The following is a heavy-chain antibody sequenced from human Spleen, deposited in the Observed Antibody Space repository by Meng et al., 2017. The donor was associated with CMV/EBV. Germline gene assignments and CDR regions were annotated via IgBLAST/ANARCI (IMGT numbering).Heavy chain of an antibody. V-gene: IGHV4-30-4*08. J-gene: IGHJ2*01. CDR1: SIGCGVDY. D-gene: IGHD2-2*01. CDR3: ASDRVVPATTVNYWYFDF. Sequence: SIGCGVDYCGLIRQRPGQGLEWSGYIFYTGTSYCRRSLESVVSISADTSRSQFSLKQSSVTAADTAVYYWASDRVVPATTVNYWYFDFWGRGTLVTVSS. CDR2: IFYTGTS.